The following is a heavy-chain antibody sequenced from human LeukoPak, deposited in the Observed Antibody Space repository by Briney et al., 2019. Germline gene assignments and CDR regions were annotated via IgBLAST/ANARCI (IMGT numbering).Heavy chain of an antibody. J-gene: IGHJ4*02. CDR3: ARLTDQSDIILTGNFDY. CDR1: GYSFTSYW. CDR2: IDPSDSYT. D-gene: IGHD3-9*01. Sequence: GESLRISCKGSGYSFTSYWISWVRQMPGKGLEWMGRIDPSDSYTNYSPSFQGHVTTSADKSISTAYLQWSSLKASDTAMYYCARLTDQSDIILTGNFDYWGQGTLVTVSS. V-gene: IGHV5-10-1*01.